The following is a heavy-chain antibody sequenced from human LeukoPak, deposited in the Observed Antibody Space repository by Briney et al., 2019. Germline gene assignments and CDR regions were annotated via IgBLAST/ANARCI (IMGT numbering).Heavy chain of an antibody. Sequence: GGSLRLSCAASGFTISSYWMHWVRQAPGEGLVWGSRIKSDGSVTWYADSVKGRFTISRDNTKNMLYLQMNSLRDEDTAVYFCARDHDAVGTTIDHWGQGTLVTVSS. J-gene: IGHJ4*02. CDR1: GFTISSYW. CDR2: IKSDGSVT. D-gene: IGHD1-14*01. CDR3: ARDHDAVGTTIDH. V-gene: IGHV3-74*01.